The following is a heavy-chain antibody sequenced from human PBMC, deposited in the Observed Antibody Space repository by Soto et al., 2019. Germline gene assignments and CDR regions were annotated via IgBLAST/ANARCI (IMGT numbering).Heavy chain of an antibody. V-gene: IGHV3-23*01. D-gene: IGHD4-17*01. Sequence: GGSLRLSCAASGFTFSRYAMSWVRQAPGKGLEWVSAISGSGGSTYYADSGKGRFTISRDNSKNTLYLQMNSLRAEDTAVYYCAKDGGYGDYALESFDYWGQGTLVTVSS. CDR1: GFTFSRYA. J-gene: IGHJ4*02. CDR3: AKDGGYGDYALESFDY. CDR2: ISGSGGST.